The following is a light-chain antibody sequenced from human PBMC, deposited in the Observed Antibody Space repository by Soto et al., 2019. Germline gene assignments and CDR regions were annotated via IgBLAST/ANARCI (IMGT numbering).Light chain of an antibody. Sequence: NFMLTQPHSVSASPGKTVTISCTRSGGSIASNHVQWYQQRPGGAPTTLIYEDSHRPSGVPDRFSGSIDSSSNSASLTISGLQTEDEADYYYQSYHSDNYVLFGGGTKLTVL. CDR1: GGSIASNH. V-gene: IGLV6-57*04. CDR3: QSYHSDNYVL. J-gene: IGLJ2*01. CDR2: EDS.